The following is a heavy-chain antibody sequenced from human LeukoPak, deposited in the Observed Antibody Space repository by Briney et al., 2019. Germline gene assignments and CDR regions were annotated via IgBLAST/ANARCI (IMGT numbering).Heavy chain of an antibody. V-gene: IGHV3-53*01. J-gene: IGHJ4*02. CDR1: GFTVSSNY. Sequence: GGSLRLSCAASGFTVSSNYMSWVRQAPGKGLEWVSVIYSGGSTYYADSVKGRFTISRDNSKNTLYLQMNSLRAEDTAVYYRARGMIAAAGIFDYWGQGTLVTVSS. CDR2: IYSGGST. CDR3: ARGMIAAAGIFDY. D-gene: IGHD6-13*01.